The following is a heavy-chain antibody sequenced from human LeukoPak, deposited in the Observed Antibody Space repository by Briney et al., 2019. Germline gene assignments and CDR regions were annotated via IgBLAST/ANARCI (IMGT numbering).Heavy chain of an antibody. J-gene: IGHJ6*02. Sequence: SETLSLTCTVSGGSISSYYWSWIRQPAGKGLEWIGRIYTSGSTNYNPSLKSRVTMSVDTSKNQFSLKLSSVTAADTAVYYCARDGPNDDFRSGYYSNYYYGMDVWDQGTTVTVSS. CDR3: ARDGPNDDFRSGYYSNYYYGMDV. CDR1: GGSISSYY. D-gene: IGHD3-3*01. V-gene: IGHV4-4*07. CDR2: IYTSGST.